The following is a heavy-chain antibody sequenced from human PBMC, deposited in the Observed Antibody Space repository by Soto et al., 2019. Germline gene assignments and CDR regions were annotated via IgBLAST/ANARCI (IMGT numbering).Heavy chain of an antibody. D-gene: IGHD5-18*01. CDR1: GFTFSSYG. CDR2: ISYDGSNK. V-gene: IGHV3-30*18. J-gene: IGHJ3*02. CDR3: AKGDTAMVTGAFDI. Sequence: PGGSLRLSCAASGFTFSSYGMHWVRQAPGKGLEWVAVISYDGSNKYYADSVKGRFTISRDNSKNTLYLQMNSLRAEDTAVYYCAKGDTAMVTGAFDIWGQGTMVTVSS.